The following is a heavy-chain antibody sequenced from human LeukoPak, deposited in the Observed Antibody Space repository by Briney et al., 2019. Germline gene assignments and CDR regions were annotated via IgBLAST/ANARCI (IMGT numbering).Heavy chain of an antibody. Sequence: SETLSLTCTVSGGSVSSGSYYWSWIRQPPGKGLEWIGYIYYSGSTNYNPSLKSRVTISVDTSKNQFSLKLSSVTAADTAVFYWARWPPFDYYDSSGYYRDYWGQGTLVTGSS. J-gene: IGHJ4*02. CDR2: IYYSGST. V-gene: IGHV4-61*01. CDR1: GGSVSSGSYY. D-gene: IGHD3-22*01. CDR3: ARWPPFDYYDSSGYYRDY.